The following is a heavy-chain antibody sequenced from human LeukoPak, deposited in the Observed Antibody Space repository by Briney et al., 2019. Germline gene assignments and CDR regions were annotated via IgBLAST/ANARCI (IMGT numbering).Heavy chain of an antibody. J-gene: IGHJ4*02. D-gene: IGHD4-23*01. CDR2: IYYSGSA. CDR1: GGSVNSGSYY. CDR3: ARSNKPNYDYGGNVFDY. Sequence: SETLSLTCTVSGGSVNSGSYYWNWIRQPPGKGLEWIGYIYYSGSANYNPSLKSRVTISVDTSKNQFSLKLSSVTAADTAVYYCARSNKPNYDYGGNVFDYWGQGTLVTVSS. V-gene: IGHV4-61*01.